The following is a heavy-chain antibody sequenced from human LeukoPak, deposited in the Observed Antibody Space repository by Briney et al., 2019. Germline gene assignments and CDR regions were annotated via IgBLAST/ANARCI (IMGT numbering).Heavy chain of an antibody. D-gene: IGHD3-10*01. CDR1: GGSISSHY. Sequence: SETLSLTCTVSGGSISSHYWSWIRQPPGKGLEWIGYIYYSGSTNYNPSLKSRVTISVDTSKNQFSLKLSSVTAADTAVYYRARGNIWFGGPVDPWGQGTLVTVSS. V-gene: IGHV4-59*11. J-gene: IGHJ5*02. CDR2: IYYSGST. CDR3: ARGNIWFGGPVDP.